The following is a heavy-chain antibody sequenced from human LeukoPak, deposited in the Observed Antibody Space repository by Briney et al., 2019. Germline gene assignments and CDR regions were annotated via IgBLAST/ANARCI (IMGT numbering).Heavy chain of an antibody. V-gene: IGHV1-2*02. J-gene: IGHJ5*02. CDR1: GYTFTGYY. Sequence: ASVKVSCKASGYTFTGYYMHWVRQVPGQGLERMGWINPNSGGTNFAQKFQGRVTMTRDTSIGTAYMELNRLRSDDTAVYYCAREYHYDSGSFDPWGQGTLVTVSS. CDR2: INPNSGGT. D-gene: IGHD3-22*01. CDR3: AREYHYDSGSFDP.